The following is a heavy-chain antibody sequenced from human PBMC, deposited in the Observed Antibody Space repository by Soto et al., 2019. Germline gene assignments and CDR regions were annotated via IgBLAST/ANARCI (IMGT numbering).Heavy chain of an antibody. CDR3: ARVEMATTTYYYYYYGMDV. CDR1: GYTFTGYY. V-gene: IGHV1-2*02. Sequence: ASVKVSCKASGYTFTGYYMHWVRQAPGQGLEWMGWINPNSGGTNYAQKFQGRVTMTRDTSISTAYMELSRLRSDDTAVYYCARVEMATTTYYYYYYGMDVWGQGTTVTVS. CDR2: INPNSGGT. D-gene: IGHD5-12*01. J-gene: IGHJ6*02.